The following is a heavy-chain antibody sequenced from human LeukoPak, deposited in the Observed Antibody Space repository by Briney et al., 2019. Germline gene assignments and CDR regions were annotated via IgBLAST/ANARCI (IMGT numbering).Heavy chain of an antibody. J-gene: IGHJ6*03. D-gene: IGHD2-8*01. V-gene: IGHV5-51*01. Sequence: GESLKISCKGSGYTFSSYWIGWARQMPGKGLEWMRIIYPDDSDTRYSPSFQGQVTISADKSISTTYLQWSSLKASDTAMYDCARLSYGTNDVCYSNYYYSMDVWGKGTTVTVSS. CDR1: GYTFSSYW. CDR3: ARLSYGTNDVCYSNYYYSMDV. CDR2: IYPDDSDT.